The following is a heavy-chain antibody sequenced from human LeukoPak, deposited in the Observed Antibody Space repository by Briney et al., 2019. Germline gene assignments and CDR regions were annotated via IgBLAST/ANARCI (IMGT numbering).Heavy chain of an antibody. CDR2: ISYSGSP. Sequence: PSETLSLTCTVSGAFISSYYWSWIRQPPGKGLEWIGYISYSGSPNYNPPLKSRVTISADTSKNQFSLNLSSVTAADTAVYYCARVGHIVAAGTYDWWGQGTLVTVSS. CDR1: GAFISSYY. J-gene: IGHJ4*02. V-gene: IGHV4-59*08. CDR3: ARVGHIVAAGTYDW. D-gene: IGHD6-13*01.